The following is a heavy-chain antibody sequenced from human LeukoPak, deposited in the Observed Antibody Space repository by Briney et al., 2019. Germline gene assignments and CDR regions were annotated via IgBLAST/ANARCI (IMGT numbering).Heavy chain of an antibody. Sequence: GRSLRLSCAASGFTFSSYAMHWVRQAPGKGLEWVAVISYDGSNKYYADSVKGRFTISRDNSKNTLYLQTNSLKAEDTAVYYCARVGPTPGAYGGNSEYYGMDVWGQGTTVTVSS. CDR3: ARVGPTPGAYGGNSEYYGMDV. J-gene: IGHJ6*02. CDR2: ISYDGSNK. D-gene: IGHD4-23*01. CDR1: GFTFSSYA. V-gene: IGHV3-30-3*01.